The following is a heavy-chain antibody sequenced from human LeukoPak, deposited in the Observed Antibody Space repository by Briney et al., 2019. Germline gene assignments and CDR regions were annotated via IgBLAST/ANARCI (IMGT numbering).Heavy chain of an antibody. Sequence: GGSLRLSCVGSGFTFNTYGMTWVRQTPGKGLEWVSTISASGDSRHHADSVKGRFAISRDNSRNTPYLQMDSLRAEDTAIYYCAKDPSTLKLTDDFWGQGTLVTVSS. J-gene: IGHJ4*02. CDR2: ISASGDSR. D-gene: IGHD3/OR15-3a*01. CDR1: GFTFNTYG. V-gene: IGHV3-23*01. CDR3: AKDPSTLKLTDDF.